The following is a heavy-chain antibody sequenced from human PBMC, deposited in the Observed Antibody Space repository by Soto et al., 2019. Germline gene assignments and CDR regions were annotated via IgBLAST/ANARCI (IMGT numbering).Heavy chain of an antibody. D-gene: IGHD3-10*01. V-gene: IGHV3-23*01. Sequence: EVQLLESGGGLVQPGGSLRLSCAASGFTFSSYAMSWVRQAPGKGLEWVSAISGSGGSTYYADSVKGRFTISRDNSKNTLYLQMNSLRAEDTVVYYCAKDGLFGGYHFDYWGQGTLVTVSS. CDR3: AKDGLFGGYHFDY. J-gene: IGHJ4*02. CDR2: ISGSGGST. CDR1: GFTFSSYA.